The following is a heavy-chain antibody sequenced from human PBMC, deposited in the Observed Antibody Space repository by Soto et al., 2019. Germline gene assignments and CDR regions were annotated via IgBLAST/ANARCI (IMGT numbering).Heavy chain of an antibody. V-gene: IGHV4-59*05. CDR2: ISYSGNT. D-gene: IGHD3-10*01. J-gene: IGHJ5*02. CDR1: GGSISSYY. Sequence: SETLSLTCTVSGGSISSYYWAWIRQPPGKGLEWIGSISYSGNTYYNPSLKSRVTISVDTSKNQLSLKLSSVTAADTAVYYFAGYLWFGELWWFDPWGQGTLVTVSS. CDR3: AGYLWFGELWWFDP.